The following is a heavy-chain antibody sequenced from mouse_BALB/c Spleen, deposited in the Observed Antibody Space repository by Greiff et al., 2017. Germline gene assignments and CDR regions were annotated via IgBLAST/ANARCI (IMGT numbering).Heavy chain of an antibody. Sequence: QVQLQQSGAELVKPGASVKLSCKTSGYTFTSYWIQWVKQRPGQGLGWIGEIFPGTGTTYYNEKFKGKATLTIDTSSSTAYMQLSSLTSEDSAVYVCARKKGGAMDYWGQGTSVTVSS. V-gene: IGHV1S132*01. J-gene: IGHJ4*01. CDR3: ARKKGGAMDY. CDR1: GYTFTSYW. CDR2: IFPGTGTT.